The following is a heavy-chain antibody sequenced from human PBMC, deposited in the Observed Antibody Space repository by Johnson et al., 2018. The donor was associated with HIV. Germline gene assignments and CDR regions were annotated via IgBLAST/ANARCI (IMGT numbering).Heavy chain of an antibody. CDR2: ISYDGSNK. Sequence: QMQLVESGGDLVQPGGSLRLSCAASGLAFSSFAMSWVRQAPGRGLEWVAIISYDGSNKYYADSVKGRFTISRDNSKNTLYLQMNSLRPEDTAVYYCARDRAIVVAYDAFDIWGQGTMVTVSS. CDR1: GLAFSSFA. D-gene: IGHD3-22*01. V-gene: IGHV3-30*04. CDR3: ARDRAIVVAYDAFDI. J-gene: IGHJ3*02.